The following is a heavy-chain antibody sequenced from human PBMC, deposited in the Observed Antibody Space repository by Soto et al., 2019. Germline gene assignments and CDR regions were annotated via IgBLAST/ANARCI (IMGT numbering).Heavy chain of an antibody. CDR1: GGSFSTNE. D-gene: IGHD3-22*01. Sequence: QVHLEQSGAEVRKPGTSVKVSCKASGGSFSTNEIDWVRQAPGQGLEWMGRIFPNVGTADYAQKFQGRLTIIADASTSTVYMDLSRLTSADTAVYFCVRARYSSRWGTFDSWGQGTQVAVSS. V-gene: IGHV1-69*01. J-gene: IGHJ1*01. CDR2: IFPNVGTA. CDR3: VRARYSSRWGTFDS.